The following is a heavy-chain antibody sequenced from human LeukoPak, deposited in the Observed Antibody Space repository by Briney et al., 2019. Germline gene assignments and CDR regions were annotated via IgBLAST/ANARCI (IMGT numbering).Heavy chain of an antibody. CDR1: GYTLTELS. CDR2: FDPEDGET. CDR3: ATSSVAGNLGFDY. D-gene: IGHD6-19*01. J-gene: IGHJ4*02. V-gene: IGHV1-24*01. Sequence: ASVKVSCKVPGYTLTELSMHWVRQAPGKGREWMGGFDPEDGETIYAQRFQGRVTMTEDTSTDTAYMELSSLRSEDTAVYYCATSSVAGNLGFDYWGQGTLVTVSS.